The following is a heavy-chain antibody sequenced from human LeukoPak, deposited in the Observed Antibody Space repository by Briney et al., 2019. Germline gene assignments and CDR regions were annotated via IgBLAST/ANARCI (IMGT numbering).Heavy chain of an antibody. V-gene: IGHV1-18*01. CDR2: ISAYNGNT. CDR3: ARLEVGYCSSTSCSHPDY. D-gene: IGHD2-2*01. J-gene: IGHJ4*02. Sequence: ASVKVSCKASGYTFTSYGISWVRQAPGQGLEWMGWISAYNGNTNYAQKLQGRVTMTTDTSTSTAYMELRSLRSDDTAVYYCARLEVGYCSSTSCSHPDYWGQGTLVTVSS. CDR1: GYTFTSYG.